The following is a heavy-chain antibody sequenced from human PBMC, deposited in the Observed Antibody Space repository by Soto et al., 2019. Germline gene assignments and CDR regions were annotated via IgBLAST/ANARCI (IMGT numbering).Heavy chain of an antibody. CDR2: ISGSGGST. CDR3: AKDLVDIVVVPAATFAY. J-gene: IGHJ4*02. D-gene: IGHD2-2*03. Sequence: GGSLRLSCSASGFTFSDYAMTWVRQAPGKGLEWVSAISGSGGSTYYADSVKGRFTISRDNSKNTLYLQMNSLRAEDTAVYYCAKDLVDIVVVPAATFAYWGQGTLVTVSS. CDR1: GFTFSDYA. V-gene: IGHV3-23*01.